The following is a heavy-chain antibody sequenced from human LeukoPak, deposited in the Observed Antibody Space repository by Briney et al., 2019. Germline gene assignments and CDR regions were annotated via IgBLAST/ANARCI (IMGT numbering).Heavy chain of an antibody. J-gene: IGHJ4*02. CDR1: GFTFSSYG. V-gene: IGHV3-30*18. CDR3: AKVQAYYGSGVGFDY. Sequence: GGSLRLSCAASGFTFSSYGMHWVRQAPGKGLEWVAVISYDGSNKYYADSVKGRFTISRDNSKNTLYLQMDSLRAEDTAVYYCAKVQAYYGSGVGFDYWGQGTLVTVSS. CDR2: ISYDGSNK. D-gene: IGHD3-10*01.